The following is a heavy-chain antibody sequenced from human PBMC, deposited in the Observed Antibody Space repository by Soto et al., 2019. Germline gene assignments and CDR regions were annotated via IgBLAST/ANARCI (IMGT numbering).Heavy chain of an antibody. D-gene: IGHD3-10*01. CDR1: VFTFSSYA. Sequence: GSLRLSCAASVFTFSSYAMSWVRQAPGKGLEWVSAISGSGGSTYYADSVKGRFTISRDNSKNTLYLQMNSLRAEDTAVYYCAKDQGVLLWFGESSDYGMDVWGQGTTVTVSS. J-gene: IGHJ6*02. CDR2: ISGSGGST. V-gene: IGHV3-23*01. CDR3: AKDQGVLLWFGESSDYGMDV.